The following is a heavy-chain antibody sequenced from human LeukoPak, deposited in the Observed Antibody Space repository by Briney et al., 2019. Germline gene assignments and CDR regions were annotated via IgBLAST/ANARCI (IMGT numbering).Heavy chain of an antibody. D-gene: IGHD3-3*01. CDR2: VYSVGTT. CDR1: CLPVSSNF. V-gene: IGHV3-66*02. Sequence: PGGSLRLSCAASCLPVSSNFKSWVRQAPGKGLEWVSVVYSVGTTYYADSVKGRFTISRDTSRNTLYLQMGSLRAEDMAVYYCARVMGFLEWFPFDYWGQGILVTVSS. J-gene: IGHJ4*02. CDR3: ARVMGFLEWFPFDY.